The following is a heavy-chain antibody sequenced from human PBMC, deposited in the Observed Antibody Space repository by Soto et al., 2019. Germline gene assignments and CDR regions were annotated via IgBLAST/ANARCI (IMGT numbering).Heavy chain of an antibody. Sequence: AASVKVSCKASGGTFSSYASSWVRQAPGQGLEWMGGIIPIFGTANYAQKFQGRVTITADKSTSTAYMELSSLRSEDTAVYYCAISIYDIFTGYLVITDYYYYGMDVWGQRTTVAVCS. CDR2: IIPIFGTA. CDR3: AISIYDIFTGYLVITDYYYYGMDV. D-gene: IGHD3-9*01. CDR1: GGTFSSYA. V-gene: IGHV1-69*06. J-gene: IGHJ6*01.